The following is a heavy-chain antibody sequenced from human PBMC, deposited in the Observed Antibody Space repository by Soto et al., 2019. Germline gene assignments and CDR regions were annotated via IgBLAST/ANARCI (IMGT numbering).Heavy chain of an antibody. J-gene: IGHJ6*02. CDR1: GGSISSGGYS. CDR3: AGWYYYGSGNYYYGMDV. CDR2: IYHSGST. D-gene: IGHD3-10*01. Sequence: PSETLSLTCAVSGGSISSGGYSWSWIRQPPGKGLEWIGYIYHSGSTYYNPSLKSRVTISVDRSKNQFSLKLSSVTAADTAVYYCAGWYYYGSGNYYYGMDVWGQGTTVTVSS. V-gene: IGHV4-30-2*01.